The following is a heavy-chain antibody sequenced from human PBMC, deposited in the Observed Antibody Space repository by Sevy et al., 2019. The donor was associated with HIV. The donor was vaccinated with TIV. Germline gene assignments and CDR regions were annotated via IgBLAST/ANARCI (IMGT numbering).Heavy chain of an antibody. V-gene: IGHV1-2*02. J-gene: IGHJ4*02. Sequence: ASVKVSCKASGYTFTGYYMHWVRQAPGQGLEWMGWINPNSGGTNYAQKFQGRVTMTRDTSISTAYMELSRLRSDDMAVYYCARDLGYCSSTSCYTALDYWGQGTLVTVSS. CDR2: INPNSGGT. D-gene: IGHD2-2*02. CDR3: ARDLGYCSSTSCYTALDY. CDR1: GYTFTGYY.